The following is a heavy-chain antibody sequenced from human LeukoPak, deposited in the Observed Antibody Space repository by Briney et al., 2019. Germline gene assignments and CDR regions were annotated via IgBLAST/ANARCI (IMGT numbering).Heavy chain of an antibody. V-gene: IGHV3-30*04. J-gene: IGHJ3*02. D-gene: IGHD3-10*01. CDR3: ARETWSRGGDAFDI. Sequence: PGGSLRLSCAASGFTFNSYAIHWVRQAPGKGLEWVAVISYDGSNKYYADSVKGRFTISRDNSKNTLYLQLNSLRPEDTAVYYCARETWSRGGDAFDIWGRGTMVTVSS. CDR2: ISYDGSNK. CDR1: GFTFNSYA.